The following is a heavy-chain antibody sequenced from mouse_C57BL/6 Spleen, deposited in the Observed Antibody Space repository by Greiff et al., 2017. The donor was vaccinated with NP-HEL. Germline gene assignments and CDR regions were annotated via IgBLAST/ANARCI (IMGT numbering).Heavy chain of an antibody. CDR2: IYPRDGST. V-gene: IGHV1-85*01. CDR1: GYTFTSYD. J-gene: IGHJ4*01. CDR3: ARVAYYSNSDYAMDY. Sequence: QVQLKQSGPELVKPGASVKLSCKASGYTFTSYDINWVKQRPGQGLEWIGWIYPRDGSTKYNEKFKGKATLTVDTSSSTAYMELHSLTSEDSAVYFCARVAYYSNSDYAMDYWGQGTSVTVSS. D-gene: IGHD2-5*01.